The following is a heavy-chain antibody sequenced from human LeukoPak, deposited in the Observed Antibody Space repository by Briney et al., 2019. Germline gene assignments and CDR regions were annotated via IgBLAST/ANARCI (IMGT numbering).Heavy chain of an antibody. Sequence: GRSLRLSCTASGFTFDDYAMHWVRQAPGKGLEWVSGISWSSGSLGYADSVKGRFIISRDNAKNCLYLQMNSLRAEDTALYYCVKGAGYDSRLDYWGQGTLVTVSS. V-gene: IGHV3-9*01. CDR1: GFTFDDYA. J-gene: IGHJ4*02. CDR3: VKGAGYDSRLDY. D-gene: IGHD3-22*01. CDR2: ISWSSGSL.